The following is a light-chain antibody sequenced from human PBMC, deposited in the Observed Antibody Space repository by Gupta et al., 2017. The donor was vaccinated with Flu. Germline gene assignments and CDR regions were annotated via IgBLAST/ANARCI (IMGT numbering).Light chain of an antibody. J-gene: IGKJ2*03. CDR3: QQLNLYPHR. CDR2: GAS. V-gene: IGKV1-9*01. Sequence: DFQLTQSPSFLPASVGDSVSITCRASPGISRYLAWYQQKPGKAPKLLIYGASTLKSGVPSRFSGSGSGTEFTLTISSLQLEDFATYCCQQLNLYPHRFGQGTKLEI. CDR1: PGISRY.